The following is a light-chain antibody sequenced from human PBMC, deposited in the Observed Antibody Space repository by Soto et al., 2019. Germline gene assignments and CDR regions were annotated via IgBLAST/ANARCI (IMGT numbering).Light chain of an antibody. CDR2: ASS. J-gene: IGLJ1*01. CDR3: SSYTSGTTLYV. CDR1: SSDVGGYNY. Sequence: QSALTQPASVSGSPGQSITISCTGTSSDVGGYNYVSWYQHHAGKAPRLKIYASSNRPSGVSHRFSGSRSGNTASLTISGLQAEDEADYYCSSYTSGTTLYVFGTGTKLTVL. V-gene: IGLV2-14*01.